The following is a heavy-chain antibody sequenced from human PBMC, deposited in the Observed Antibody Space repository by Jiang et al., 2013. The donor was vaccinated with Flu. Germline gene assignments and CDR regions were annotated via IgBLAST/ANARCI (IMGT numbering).Heavy chain of an antibody. D-gene: IGHD6-19*01. Sequence: DSISSYYWSWIRQPPGKGLEWIGYIYYSGSTNYNPSLKSRVTISVDTSKNQFSLKLSSVTAADTAVYYCARDLGSGWEGDAFDIWGQGTMVTVSS. CDR1: DSISSYY. V-gene: IGHV4-59*01. CDR3: ARDLGSGWEGDAFDI. CDR2: IYYSGST. J-gene: IGHJ3*02.